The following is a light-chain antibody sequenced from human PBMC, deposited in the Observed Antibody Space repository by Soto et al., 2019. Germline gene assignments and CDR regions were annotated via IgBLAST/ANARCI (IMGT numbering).Light chain of an antibody. CDR2: EVS. J-gene: IGLJ1*01. CDR3: SSYSSSSILEV. V-gene: IGLV2-14*01. CDR1: SSDVGVYNY. Sequence: QSALTQPASASGSPGQSITISCTGTSSDVGVYNYVSWYQQHPGKAPKLMIYEVSNRPSGVSNRFSGSKSGNTACHTISGLQDDDEEDYYCSSYSSSSILEVFGTGTKLTVL.